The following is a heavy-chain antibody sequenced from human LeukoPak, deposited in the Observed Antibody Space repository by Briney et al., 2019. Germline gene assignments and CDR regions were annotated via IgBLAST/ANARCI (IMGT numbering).Heavy chain of an antibody. V-gene: IGHV5-51*01. Sequence: GESPKISCKGSGNNFATHWIAWVRQTPGKGLEWIGVIYPVDSDTRYSPTFQGQVTISVDKSTSTAYPQWSSLKASDTAIYYCARTNYYETSGWASGLSPFDMWGRGTMVTVSS. CDR2: IYPVDSDT. J-gene: IGHJ3*02. CDR1: GNNFATHW. CDR3: ARTNYYETSGWASGLSPFDM. D-gene: IGHD3-22*01.